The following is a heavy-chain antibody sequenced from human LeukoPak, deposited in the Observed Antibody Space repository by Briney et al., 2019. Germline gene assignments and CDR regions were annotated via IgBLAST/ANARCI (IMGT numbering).Heavy chain of an antibody. V-gene: IGHV3-74*03. Sequence: GGSQRLSCAPSGFTFSNYCMHGVRQAPGKGRVWGSGINGDGSRTKYEDSVKGRFTVSRDNAKNTLYLQMNSLRAEDTAVYYCASPYSSGLWGQGTLVTVSS. CDR2: INGDGSRT. CDR1: GFTFSNYC. CDR3: ASPYSSGL. D-gene: IGHD6-25*01. J-gene: IGHJ1*01.